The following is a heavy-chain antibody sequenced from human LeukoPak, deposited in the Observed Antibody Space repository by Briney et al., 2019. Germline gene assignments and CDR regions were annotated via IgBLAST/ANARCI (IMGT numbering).Heavy chain of an antibody. Sequence: GASLRLSCAAPGFTFSNYAMCWVRQGPGMGLERVSPFSSGGVSTYYADSVKGRFTISRDYSKKTLYLLRNRLSAEETAIYFYAKDRSCSSGWNRFDTGGQGTLVTVS. CDR1: GFTFSNYA. D-gene: IGHD6-25*01. CDR3: AKDRSCSSGWNRFDT. J-gene: IGHJ5*02. V-gene: IGHV3-23*01. CDR2: FSSGGVST.